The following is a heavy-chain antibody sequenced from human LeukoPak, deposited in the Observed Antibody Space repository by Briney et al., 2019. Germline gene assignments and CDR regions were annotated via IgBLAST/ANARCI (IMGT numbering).Heavy chain of an antibody. CDR1: GFTFSSYA. V-gene: IGHV3-23*01. CDR3: AKEIFGVPAAISAY. Sequence: GGSLRLSCAASGFTFSSYAMSWVRQAPGKGLEWVSAISGSGGSTYYAASVKGRFTISRANSNNTLYMQIHSPRAEHTAVYYCAKEIFGVPAAISAYWGQGTLVTVSS. J-gene: IGHJ4*01. D-gene: IGHD2-2*02. CDR2: ISGSGGST.